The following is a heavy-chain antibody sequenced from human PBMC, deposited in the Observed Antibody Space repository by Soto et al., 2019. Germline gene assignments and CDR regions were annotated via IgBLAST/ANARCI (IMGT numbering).Heavy chain of an antibody. CDR3: AGQYNWKYYCGKRRFDP. Sequence: QLQLQESGPGLVKPSETLSLTCTVSGGSISSSSYYWGWIRQTPGKGLEWIGSIYYSGSTYYNPSLNSRVTISVDTSKNQFSRKLSAVAAADTAVYYCAGQYNWKYYCGKRRFDPCGQGSLVTVSS. D-gene: IGHD1-7*01. V-gene: IGHV4-39*01. J-gene: IGHJ5*02. CDR2: IYYSGST. CDR1: GGSISSSSYY.